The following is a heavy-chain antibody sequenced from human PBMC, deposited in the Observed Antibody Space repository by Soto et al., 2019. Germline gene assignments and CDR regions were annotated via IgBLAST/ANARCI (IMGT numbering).Heavy chain of an antibody. V-gene: IGHV4-34*01. Sequence: SETLSLTCAVYGGSFSGYYWSWIRQPPGKGLEWIGEINHSGSTNYNPSLKSRVTISVDTSKNQFSLKLSSVTAADTAVYYCARGPGLRRYYGDQLYFQHWGQGTLVTVSS. CDR3: ARGPGLRRYYGDQLYFQH. D-gene: IGHD4-17*01. J-gene: IGHJ1*01. CDR1: GGSFSGYY. CDR2: INHSGST.